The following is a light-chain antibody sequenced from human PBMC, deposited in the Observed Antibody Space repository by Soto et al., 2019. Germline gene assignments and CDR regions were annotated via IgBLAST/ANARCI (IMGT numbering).Light chain of an antibody. V-gene: IGLV1-47*01. J-gene: IGLJ1*01. Sequence: QSMLTQPPSASGTPGQRVTISCSGSTSNIGKNFVYWYQQLPGMAPRLLIYKNDQRPSGVPDRFSGSKSGTSASLAISGVRSEDEADYFCAVWDDSLTAYLFGSGTKVTVL. CDR3: AVWDDSLTAYL. CDR2: KND. CDR1: TSNIGKNF.